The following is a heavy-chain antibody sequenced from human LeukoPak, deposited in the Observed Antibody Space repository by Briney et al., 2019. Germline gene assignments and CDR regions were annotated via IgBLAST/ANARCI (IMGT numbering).Heavy chain of an antibody. J-gene: IGHJ4*02. Sequence: GGSLRLSCAASGFTFSDHYMDWVRQAPGDRPELVGRTRNKANSYTTYYAASVRGRFIISRDGSKNSLYLQMTSLKTEDTAVYYCARVSVGATYYFDYWGQGTLVTVSS. CDR1: GFTFSDHY. D-gene: IGHD1-26*01. CDR2: TRNKANSYTT. CDR3: ARVSVGATYYFDY. V-gene: IGHV3-72*01.